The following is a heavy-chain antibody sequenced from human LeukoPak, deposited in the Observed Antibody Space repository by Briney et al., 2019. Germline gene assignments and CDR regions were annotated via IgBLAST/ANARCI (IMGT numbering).Heavy chain of an antibody. CDR3: ARGILVGAYYYYGMDV. D-gene: IGHD2-15*01. V-gene: IGHV1-69*04. CDR1: GGTFSSYA. CDR2: IIPILGIA. Sequence: SVKVSCKASGGTFSSYAISWERQAPGQGLEWMGRIIPILGIANYAQKFQGRVTITADKSTSTAYMELSSLRSEDTAVYYCARGILVGAYYYYGMDVWGQGTTVTVSS. J-gene: IGHJ6*02.